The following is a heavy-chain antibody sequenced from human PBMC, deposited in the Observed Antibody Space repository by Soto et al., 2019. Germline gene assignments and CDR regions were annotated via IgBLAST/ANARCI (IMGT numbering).Heavy chain of an antibody. Sequence: QVTLKESGPVLVKPTETLTLRCTVSGLSITDSEMGVSWIRQPPGQPLEWLAHIDSSGEKSYRTFLKSRLAISKDTSKSQIVLTMTNMDPADTVTYYCARRHLAVAVSPWFDAWGQGIPVTVSS. D-gene: IGHD6-19*01. V-gene: IGHV2-26*01. J-gene: IGHJ5*02. CDR1: GLSITDSEMG. CDR3: ARRHLAVAVSPWFDA. CDR2: IDSSGEK.